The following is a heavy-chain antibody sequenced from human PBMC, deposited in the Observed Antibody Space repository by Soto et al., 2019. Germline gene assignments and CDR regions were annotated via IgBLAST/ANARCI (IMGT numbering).Heavy chain of an antibody. Sequence: ASVKVSCKASGYTFTSYGISWLRQSPGQGLEWMGWISAYNGNTNYAQKLQGRVTMTTDTSTSTAYMELRSLRSDDTAVYYCARVFVDSSGYYPGGAFDIWGQGTMVTVSS. CDR2: ISAYNGNT. D-gene: IGHD3-22*01. CDR3: ARVFVDSSGYYPGGAFDI. J-gene: IGHJ3*02. CDR1: GYTFTSYG. V-gene: IGHV1-18*04.